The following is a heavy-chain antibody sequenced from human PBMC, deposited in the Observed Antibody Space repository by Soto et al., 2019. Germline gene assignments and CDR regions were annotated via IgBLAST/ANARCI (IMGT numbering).Heavy chain of an antibody. D-gene: IGHD5-18*01. J-gene: IGHJ6*02. CDR3: ARVHTEVKPAIIHHYSGMDV. V-gene: IGHV3-48*03. CDR2: ITGSGGAI. Sequence: EVELVESGGGLVQPGGALRLSCTASGFTFSTYEMNWVRQAPGKGLDWVAYITGSGGAIYFADSVKGRFSISRDNDKNELYLEMNSLRAEDTAVYYCARVHTEVKPAIIHHYSGMDVWGQGTTVTVSS. CDR1: GFTFSTYE.